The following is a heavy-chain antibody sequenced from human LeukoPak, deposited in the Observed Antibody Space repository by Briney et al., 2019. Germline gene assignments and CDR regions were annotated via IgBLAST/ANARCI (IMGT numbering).Heavy chain of an antibody. CDR3: SRGLDSRKLGY. J-gene: IGHJ4*02. CDR2: IHPSGML. Sequence: SETLSLTCTVSGASFSSGDQYWNWIRQSPGKGLEWIGSIHPSGMLYNNPSLESRVTISIDRSKNQFSLNLNSVTAADTAVYFCSRGLDSRKLGYWGQGTLVTVSS. CDR1: GASFSSGDQY. V-gene: IGHV4-31*03. D-gene: IGHD3-22*01.